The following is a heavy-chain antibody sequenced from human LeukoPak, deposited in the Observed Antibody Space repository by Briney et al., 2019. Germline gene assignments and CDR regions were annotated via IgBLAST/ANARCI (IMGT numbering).Heavy chain of an antibody. J-gene: IGHJ4*02. CDR1: GFTFSDYY. V-gene: IGHV3-11*06. D-gene: IGHD6-6*01. CDR2: ISSSSSYI. CDR3: AREGYSSSPLLDY. Sequence: PGGSLRLSCAASGFTFSDYYMSWIRQAPGKGLEWVSSISSSSSYIYYADSVKGRFTISRDNAKNSLYLQMNSLRAEDTAVYYCAREGYSSSPLLDYWGQGTLVTVSS.